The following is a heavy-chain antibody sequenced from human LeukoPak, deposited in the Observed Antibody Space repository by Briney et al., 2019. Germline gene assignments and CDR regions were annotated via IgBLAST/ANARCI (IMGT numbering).Heavy chain of an antibody. CDR2: VSGSGGST. J-gene: IGHJ4*02. D-gene: IGHD3-10*01. Sequence: PGGSLRLSRAASGFTFSNYAMNWVRQAPGKGLEWVSTVSGSGGSTYYADSVKGRFTISRDNSKNTLYLQMNSLRAEDTAVFSCAKDTYYYVSGSPFDYWGQGTLVTVSS. V-gene: IGHV3-23*01. CDR1: GFTFSNYA. CDR3: AKDTYYYVSGSPFDY.